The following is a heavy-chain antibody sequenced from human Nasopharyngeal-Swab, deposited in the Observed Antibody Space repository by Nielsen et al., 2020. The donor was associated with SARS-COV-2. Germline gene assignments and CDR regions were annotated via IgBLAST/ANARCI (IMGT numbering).Heavy chain of an antibody. CDR2: ISSSSSYI. J-gene: IGHJ4*02. Sequence: GESLKTSCAASGFTFSSYSMNWVRQAPGKGLEWVSSISSSSSYIYYADSVKGRFTISRDNAKNSLYLQMNSLRAEDTAVYYCAREDYGGNMNYWGQGTLVTVSS. V-gene: IGHV3-21*01. CDR1: GFTFSSYS. CDR3: AREDYGGNMNY. D-gene: IGHD4-23*01.